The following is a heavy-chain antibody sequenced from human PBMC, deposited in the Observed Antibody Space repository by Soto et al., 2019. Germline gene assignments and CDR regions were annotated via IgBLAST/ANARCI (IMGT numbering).Heavy chain of an antibody. V-gene: IGHV1-18*01. CDR3: ARESGWMGYCSGGRCHLPQNWSDP. J-gene: IGHJ5*02. Sequence: QVQLVQSGAEVKKPGASVKVSCKASGYTFTSYGISWVRQAPGQGLEWVGWISAYNGDTNYAQKLQRRVTMTTDTSTSTAYMELGSLRSDDTAVYYCARESGWMGYCSGGRCHLPQNWSDPWGQGTLVTVSS. D-gene: IGHD2-15*01. CDR1: GYTFTSYG. CDR2: ISAYNGDT.